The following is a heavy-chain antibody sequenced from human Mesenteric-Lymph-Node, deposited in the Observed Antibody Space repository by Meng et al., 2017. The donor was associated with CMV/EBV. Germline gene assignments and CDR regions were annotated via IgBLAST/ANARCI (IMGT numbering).Heavy chain of an antibody. V-gene: IGHV3-7*01. CDR2: IKQDGSEK. D-gene: IGHD1-14*01. CDR3: AREAYKYPY. Sequence: GGSLRLSCAASGLSVTANYMSWVRQAPGKGLEWVANIKQDGSEKYYVDSVKGRFTISRDNAKNSLYLQMNRMRAEDTAVYYCAREAYKYPYWGQGTLVTVSS. CDR1: GLSVTANY. J-gene: IGHJ4*02.